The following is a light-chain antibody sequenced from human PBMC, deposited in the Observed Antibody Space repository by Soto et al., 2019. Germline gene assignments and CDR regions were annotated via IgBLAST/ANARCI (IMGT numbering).Light chain of an antibody. V-gene: IGKV1-5*03. CDR3: LQHNSYPWT. CDR2: KAS. Sequence: EIQLTQSASTLCVSVGGSGTITSRASQTISSWLAWYQQKPGKAPKLLIYKASTLKSGVPSRFSGSGSGTEFTLTISRLQPEDFATYCCLQHNSYPWTFGRGTKVDIK. J-gene: IGKJ1*01. CDR1: QTISSW.